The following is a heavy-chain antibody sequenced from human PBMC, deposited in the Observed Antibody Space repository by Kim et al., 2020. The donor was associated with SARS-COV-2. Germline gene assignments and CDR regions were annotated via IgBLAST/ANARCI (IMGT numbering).Heavy chain of an antibody. CDR1: GGSISSYY. V-gene: IGHV4-59*01. D-gene: IGHD5-12*01. J-gene: IGHJ4*02. Sequence: SETLSLTCTVSGGSISSYYWSWIRQPPGKGLEWIGYIYYSGSTNYNPSLKSRVTISVDTSKNQFSLKLSSVTAADTAVYYCARARGGGYSGYDFEVRPEAYFDYWGQGTLVTVSS. CDR2: IYYSGST. CDR3: ARARGGGYSGYDFEVRPEAYFDY.